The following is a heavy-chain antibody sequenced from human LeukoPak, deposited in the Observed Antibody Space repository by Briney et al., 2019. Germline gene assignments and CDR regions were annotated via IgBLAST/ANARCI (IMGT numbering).Heavy chain of an antibody. J-gene: IGHJ3*02. Sequence: ASVKVSCKASGYTFTCYYMHWVRQAPGQGLEWMGWINPNSGGTNYAQKFQGRVTMTRDTPISTAYMELSRLRSDDTAVYYCARLPYDFWSGGAFDIWGQGTMVTVSS. CDR3: ARLPYDFWSGGAFDI. CDR1: GYTFTCYY. CDR2: INPNSGGT. V-gene: IGHV1-2*02. D-gene: IGHD3-3*01.